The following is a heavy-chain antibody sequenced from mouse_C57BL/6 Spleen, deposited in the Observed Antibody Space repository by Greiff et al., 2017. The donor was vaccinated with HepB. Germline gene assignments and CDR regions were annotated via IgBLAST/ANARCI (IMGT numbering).Heavy chain of an antibody. CDR3: ARWAIYYYGSSLYYFDY. CDR1: GYTFTDYN. CDR2: INPNNGGT. D-gene: IGHD1-1*01. J-gene: IGHJ2*01. V-gene: IGHV1-18*01. Sequence: VQLQQSGPELVKPGASVKIPCKASGYTFTDYNMDWVKQSHGKSLEWIGDINPNNGGTIYNQKFKGKATLTVDKSSSTAYMELRSLTSEDTAVYYCARWAIYYYGSSLYYFDYWGQGTTLTVSS.